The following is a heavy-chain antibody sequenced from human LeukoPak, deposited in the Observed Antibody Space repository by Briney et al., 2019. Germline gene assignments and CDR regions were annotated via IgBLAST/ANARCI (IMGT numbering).Heavy chain of an antibody. CDR3: ARDSVDGSGTYYNDSPDY. CDR2: ISAYNGNT. Sequence: GASVTVSCKASGYTFSIYGISWVRQAPGQGLEWMGWISAYNGNTDYAQNLRGRLIMTTDTSTSTAYMELRSLRSDDTAVYYCARDSVDGSGTYYNDSPDYWGQGTLVTVSS. V-gene: IGHV1-18*01. J-gene: IGHJ4*02. D-gene: IGHD3-10*01. CDR1: GYTFSIYG.